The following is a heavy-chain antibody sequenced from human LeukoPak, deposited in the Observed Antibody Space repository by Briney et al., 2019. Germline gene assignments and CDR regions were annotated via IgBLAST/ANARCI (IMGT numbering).Heavy chain of an antibody. CDR3: ARAQTDVPIITMVRGSQGLVYFDY. Sequence: GASVKVSCKASGYTFSNYGVGWVRQAPGQGLEWMGRIIPILGIANYAQKFQGRVTITADKSTSTAYMELSSLRSEDTAVYYCARAQTDVPIITMVRGSQGLVYFDYWGQGTLVTVSS. D-gene: IGHD3-10*01. J-gene: IGHJ4*02. CDR1: GYTFSNYG. CDR2: IIPILGIA. V-gene: IGHV1-69*04.